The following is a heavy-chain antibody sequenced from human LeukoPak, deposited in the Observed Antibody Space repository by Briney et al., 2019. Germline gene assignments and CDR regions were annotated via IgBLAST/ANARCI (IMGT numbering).Heavy chain of an antibody. D-gene: IGHD1-26*01. Sequence: GSLRLSCTTSGFSFNTYSMSWVRQAPGKGLDWVSAISGSGGSTYYADSVKGRFTISRDNSKNTLYLQMNSLRAEDTAVYYCAKVTGGSYYVAWDLNDYWGQGTLVTVSS. V-gene: IGHV3-23*01. CDR1: GFSFNTYS. CDR3: AKVTGGSYYVAWDLNDY. CDR2: ISGSGGST. J-gene: IGHJ4*02.